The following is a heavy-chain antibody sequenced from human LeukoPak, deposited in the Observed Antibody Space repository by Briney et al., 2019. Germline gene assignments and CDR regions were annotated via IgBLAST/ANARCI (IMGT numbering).Heavy chain of an antibody. Sequence: ASVKVSCKASGYTFTSYYMHWVRQAPGQGLEWMGIINPSGGSTSYAQKFQGRVTMTRDTSTSTVYMELSSLRSEDTAVYYCARLGCSSTSCPSDYYYYMDVWGKGTTVTVS. CDR3: ARLGCSSTSCPSDYYYYMDV. D-gene: IGHD2-2*01. CDR2: INPSGGST. CDR1: GYTFTSYY. J-gene: IGHJ6*03. V-gene: IGHV1-46*01.